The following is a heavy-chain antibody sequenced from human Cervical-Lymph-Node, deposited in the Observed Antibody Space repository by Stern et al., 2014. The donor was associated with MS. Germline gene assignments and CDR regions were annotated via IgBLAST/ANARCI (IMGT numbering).Heavy chain of an antibody. D-gene: IGHD3-22*01. CDR2: IYPDDSDT. Sequence: MQLAQSGADVKKPGESLKISCQGSGYSFTNYWIGWVRKMPGKGLDWMGIIYPDDSDTRYSPAFQGQFTMSADKAISTASLQWRSLKASDTAIYYCARGITSIEGMGVYFDDWGQGTLVTVSS. CDR3: ARGITSIEGMGVYFDD. CDR1: GYSFTNYW. J-gene: IGHJ4*02. V-gene: IGHV5-51*03.